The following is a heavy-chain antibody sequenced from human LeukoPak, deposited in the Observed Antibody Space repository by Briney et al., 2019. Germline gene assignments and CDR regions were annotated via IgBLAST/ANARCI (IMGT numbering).Heavy chain of an antibody. CDR2: ISGDSSFI. Sequence: GGSLRLSCAPSRFTLSDHYMTWIRQAPGKGLDWLSYISGDSSFINYADSVKGRFTISRDNAKNSVYLQMNSLRAEDTAVYYCARYYLGFFDYWGQGTLVTVSS. CDR3: ARYYLGFFDY. CDR1: RFTLSDHY. D-gene: IGHD3-16*01. J-gene: IGHJ4*02. V-gene: IGHV3-11*03.